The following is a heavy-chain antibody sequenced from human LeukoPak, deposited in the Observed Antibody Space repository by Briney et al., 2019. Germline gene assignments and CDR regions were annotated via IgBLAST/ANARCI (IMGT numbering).Heavy chain of an antibody. J-gene: IGHJ6*03. V-gene: IGHV4-59*01. CDR2: IYYSGST. CDR1: GVSISSYY. CDR3: AREFSIAAVSENIYYYYYMDV. D-gene: IGHD6-13*01. Sequence: SETLSLTCTVSGVSISSYYWSWIRQPPGKGLEWIGYIYYSGSTNYNPSLKSRVTISVDTSKNQFSLKLSSVTAADTAVYYCAREFSIAAVSENIYYYYYMDVWGKGTTVTVSS.